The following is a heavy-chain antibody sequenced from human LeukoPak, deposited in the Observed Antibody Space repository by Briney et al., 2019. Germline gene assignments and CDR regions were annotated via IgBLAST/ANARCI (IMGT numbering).Heavy chain of an antibody. CDR2: ISYDGSNK. J-gene: IGHJ4*02. V-gene: IGHV3-30*18. CDR1: GFTFSSYG. Sequence: PGRSLRLSCAASGFTFSSYGMHWVRQAPGKGLEWVAVISYDGSNKYYADSMKGRFTISRDNSKNTLYLQMNSLRAEDTAVYYCAKDVYGSGSYYDYWGQGTLVTVSS. CDR3: AKDVYGSGSYYDY. D-gene: IGHD3-10*01.